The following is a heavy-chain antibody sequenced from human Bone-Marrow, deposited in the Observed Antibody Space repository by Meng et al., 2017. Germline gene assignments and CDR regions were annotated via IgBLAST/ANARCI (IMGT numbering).Heavy chain of an antibody. CDR2: IYHSGST. CDR3: ASFPPPGKQWLVTDY. CDR1: GGSISSSNC. D-gene: IGHD6-19*01. V-gene: IGHV4-4*02. J-gene: IGHJ4*02. Sequence: QVQLQESGPGLVKPSGTLSLTCAVSGGSISSSNCWSWVRQPPGKGLEWIGEIYHSGSTNYNPSLKSRVTISVDKSKNQFSLKLSSVTAADTAVYYCASFPPPGKQWLVTDYWGQGTLVTVSS.